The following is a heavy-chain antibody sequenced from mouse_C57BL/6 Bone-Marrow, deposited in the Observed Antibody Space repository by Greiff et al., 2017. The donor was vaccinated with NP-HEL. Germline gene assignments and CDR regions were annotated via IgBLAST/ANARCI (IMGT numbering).Heavy chain of an antibody. CDR1: GYTFPNYW. V-gene: IGHV1-63*01. CDR3: ARRDYIYVMDY. Sequence: VQLQQSGAELVRPGTSVTMSCKASGYTFPNYWRGWAKPRPGHGLEWIGDIYTGGCYTKYNEKLKGKATLHADKSSSTAYMQCSSLTSEDSAIYYCARRDYIYVMDYWGQGTAVTVSS. J-gene: IGHJ4*01. D-gene: IGHD2-13*01. CDR2: IYTGGCYT.